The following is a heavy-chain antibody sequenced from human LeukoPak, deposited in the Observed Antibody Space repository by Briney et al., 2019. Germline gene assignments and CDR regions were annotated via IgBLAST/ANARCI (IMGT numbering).Heavy chain of an antibody. CDR1: GGSFSSSSFY. V-gene: IGHV4-39*01. D-gene: IGHD3-22*01. J-gene: IGHJ4*02. CDR2: IYYSGDT. CDR3: AGYYDGSGFYQPFDY. Sequence: SETLSLTCTVSGGSFSSSSFYWGWLRQPPGKGLEWIGSIYYSGDTYYNPSLKSRLTISVDTSENQFSLKLSSVTAADTAVYYCAGYYDGSGFYQPFDYWGQGTLVTVSS.